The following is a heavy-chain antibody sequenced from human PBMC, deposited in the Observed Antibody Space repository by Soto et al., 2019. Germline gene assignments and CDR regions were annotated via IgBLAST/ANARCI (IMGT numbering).Heavy chain of an antibody. D-gene: IGHD5-12*01. CDR1: GYTFTSYG. J-gene: IGHJ3*02. CDR3: AAHPDYSGYDYAFDI. CDR2: ISAYNGNT. V-gene: IGHV1-18*01. Sequence: ASVKVSCKASGYTFTSYGISWVRQAPGQGLEWMGWISAYNGNTNYAQKLQGRVTMTTDTSTSTAYMELRSLRSDDTAVYYCAAHPDYSGYDYAFDIWGQGTMVTVSS.